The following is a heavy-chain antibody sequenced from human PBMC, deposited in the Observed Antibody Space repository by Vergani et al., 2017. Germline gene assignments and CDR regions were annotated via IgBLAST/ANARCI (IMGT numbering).Heavy chain of an antibody. CDR3: ARYCSSTSCQTGFDY. Sequence: QAQLQESGPALVKPSQTLPLTCTVSGGSISSGDCHWSWIRQPPGKGLEWIGYIYYSGSTYYNPSLKSRVTISVDTSKNHFSLKLSSVTAADTAVYYCARYCSSTSCQTGFDYWGQGTLVTVSS. D-gene: IGHD2-2*01. CDR2: IYYSGST. J-gene: IGHJ4*02. V-gene: IGHV4-30-4*08. CDR1: GGSISSGDCH.